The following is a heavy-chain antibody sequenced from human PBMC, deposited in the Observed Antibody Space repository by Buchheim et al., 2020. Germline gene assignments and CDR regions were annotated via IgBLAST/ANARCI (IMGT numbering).Heavy chain of an antibody. D-gene: IGHD6-13*01. CDR2: INRDGSST. V-gene: IGHV3-74*01. J-gene: IGHJ4*02. Sequence: EVQLVESGGGLVKPGGSLRLSCVASGLTLSNYWMHWVRQAPGKGLVWVSCINRDGSSTNYADSVKGRFTISRDNAKNTLYLQMNSLRAEDTAVYYCARDRSSHFDYWGQGAL. CDR1: GLTLSNYW. CDR3: ARDRSSHFDY.